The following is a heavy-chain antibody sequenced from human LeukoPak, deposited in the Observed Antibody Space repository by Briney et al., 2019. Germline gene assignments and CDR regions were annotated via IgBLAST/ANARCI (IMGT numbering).Heavy chain of an antibody. D-gene: IGHD3-10*01. V-gene: IGHV3-30*02. CDR2: IEYEGGYNK. J-gene: IGHJ4*02. CDR1: GFTFSTYG. CDR3: AKDKEYASGSFPIEC. Sequence: GGSLRLSCVAPGFTFSTYGMHWVRQAPGKGLEWVAFIEYEGGYNKYYADSVKGRLTISRDNSKDTLYLQMNSLRAEDTGFYYCAKDKEYASGSFPIECWGQGTLVAVSS.